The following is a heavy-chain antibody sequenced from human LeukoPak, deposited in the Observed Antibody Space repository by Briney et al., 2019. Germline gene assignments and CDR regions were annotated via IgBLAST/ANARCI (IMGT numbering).Heavy chain of an antibody. CDR2: ISGSGGST. CDR3: AKDGAYDSSGYYFGY. CDR1: GFTFTIYA. D-gene: IGHD3-22*01. Sequence: GGSLRLSCAASGFTFTIYAMTWVRQAPGKGLEWVSAISGSGGSTYYADSVKGRFTISRDNSKNTLYLQMNSLRAEDTAVYYCAKDGAYDSSGYYFGYWGQGTLVTVSS. V-gene: IGHV3-23*01. J-gene: IGHJ4*02.